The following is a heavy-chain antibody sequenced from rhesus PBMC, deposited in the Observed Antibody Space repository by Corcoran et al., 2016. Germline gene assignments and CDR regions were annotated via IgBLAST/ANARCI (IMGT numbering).Heavy chain of an antibody. D-gene: IGHD7-45*01. CDR2: ISGGSGST. Sequence: QVQLQESGPGLVKPSETLSLTCAVSGYSINSGFYWVWIRQPPGKGLEYIASISGGSGSTNYNPSLKSRVNISKDMSKNQFSLKLTSVTAADTAVYYCARHGLTGGFDYWGQGVLVTVSS. CDR1: GYSINSGFY. CDR3: ARHGLTGGFDY. V-gene: IGHV4-99*01. J-gene: IGHJ4*01.